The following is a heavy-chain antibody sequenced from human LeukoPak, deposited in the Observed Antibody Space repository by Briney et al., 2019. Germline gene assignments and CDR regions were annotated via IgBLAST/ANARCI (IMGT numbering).Heavy chain of an antibody. D-gene: IGHD1-14*01. J-gene: IGHJ3*02. CDR2: IYPGDSDT. CDR3: ARFSELTYNLRPFDI. V-gene: IGHV5-51*01. CDR1: GYSFTNYW. Sequence: GESLKISCKGSGYSFTNYWIGWVRQMPGKGLEWMGIIYPGDSDTRYSPSFQGQVTISADKSISTAYLQWSSLKASDTAMYYCARFSELTYNLRPFDIWGQGTMVTVSS.